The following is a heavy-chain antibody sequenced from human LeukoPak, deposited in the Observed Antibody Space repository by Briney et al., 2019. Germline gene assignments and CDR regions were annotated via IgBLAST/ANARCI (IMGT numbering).Heavy chain of an antibody. J-gene: IGHJ4*02. CDR2: IYYSGST. CDR3: ARQQWHPIFDY. V-gene: IGHV4-39*01. CDR1: GGSISSSSYY. Sequence: PSETLSLTCTVSGGSISSSSYYWGWIRQPPGKGLEWIGSIYYSGSTYYNPSLKSRVTISVDTSKNQFSLKLSSVTAADMAVYFCARQQWHPIFDYWGQGTLVTVSS. D-gene: IGHD6-19*01.